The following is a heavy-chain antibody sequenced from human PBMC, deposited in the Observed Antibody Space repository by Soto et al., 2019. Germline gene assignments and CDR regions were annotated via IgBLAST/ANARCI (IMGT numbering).Heavy chain of an antibody. CDR1: GFTFSSYA. J-gene: IGHJ4*02. D-gene: IGHD3-22*01. CDR3: ARAQPTYSSSYFDY. CDR2: ISGRGDDT. Sequence: EVQLLESGGDLVQPGGSLRLSCAASGFTFSSYAMSWVRQAPGKGLEWVSTISGRGDDTYYTDSVKGRFTISRDNSKNTLYVHMNSMRAEDTAVYYCARAQPTYSSSYFDYWCQGTLVTGSS. V-gene: IGHV3-23*01.